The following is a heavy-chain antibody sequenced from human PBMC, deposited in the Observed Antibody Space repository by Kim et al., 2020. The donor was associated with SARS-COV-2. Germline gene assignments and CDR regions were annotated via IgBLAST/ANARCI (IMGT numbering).Heavy chain of an antibody. Sequence: SETLSLTCTASGGSISSYYWSWIRQPPGKGLEWIWYIYYSGSTNYNPSLKSRVTISVDTSKNHFSLKLRSVTAADTAVYYCARDLFTMVRGVTLGGRDVWGQGTTVTVSS. J-gene: IGHJ6*02. D-gene: IGHD3-10*01. CDR2: IYYSGST. V-gene: IGHV4-59*01. CDR1: GGSISSYY. CDR3: ARDLFTMVRGVTLGGRDV.